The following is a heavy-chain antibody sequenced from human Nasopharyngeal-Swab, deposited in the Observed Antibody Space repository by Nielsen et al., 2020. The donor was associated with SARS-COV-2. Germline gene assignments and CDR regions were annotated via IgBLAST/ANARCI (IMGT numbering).Heavy chain of an antibody. CDR1: GFPFSSYG. D-gene: IGHD3-3*01. J-gene: IGHJ4*02. CDR3: AKDATYYDFWSGLFDY. CDR2: ISYDGSNK. V-gene: IGHV3-30*18. Sequence: SCAASGFPFSSYGMHRVRQAPGKGLEWVAVISYDGSNKYYADSVKGRFTIPRDNSKNTLYLQMNSLRAEDTAVYYCAKDATYYDFWSGLFDYWGQGTLVTVSS.